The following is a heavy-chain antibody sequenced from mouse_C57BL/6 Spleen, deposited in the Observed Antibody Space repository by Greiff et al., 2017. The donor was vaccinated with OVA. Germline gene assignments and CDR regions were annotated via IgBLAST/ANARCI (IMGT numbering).Heavy chain of an antibody. J-gene: IGHJ1*03. Sequence: EVKLMESGPGLVKPSQSLSLTCSVTGYSITSGYYWNWIRQFPGNKLEWMGYISYDGSNNYNPSLKNRISITRDTSKNQFFLKLNSVTTEDTATYYCAIKESWYFDVWGTGTTVTVSS. CDR2: ISYDGSN. CDR3: AIKESWYFDV. CDR1: GYSITSGYY. V-gene: IGHV3-6*01.